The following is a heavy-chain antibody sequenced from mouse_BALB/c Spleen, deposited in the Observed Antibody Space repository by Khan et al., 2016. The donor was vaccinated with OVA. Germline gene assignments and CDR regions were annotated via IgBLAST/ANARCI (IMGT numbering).Heavy chain of an antibody. CDR2: IFPGTGTT. V-gene: IGHV1S132*01. CDR3: ARGYFGNYEFAY. J-gene: IGHJ3*01. CDR1: GYTFTSYW. D-gene: IGHD2-1*01. Sequence: QVQLQQSGAELVKPGASVKLSCKTSGYTFTSYWIQWVKQRPEQGLGWFGQIFPGTGTTYYNENFKGKATLTIDTSYTQAYMQLSSLTSEDSAVYFCARGYFGNYEFAYWGQGTLVTVSA.